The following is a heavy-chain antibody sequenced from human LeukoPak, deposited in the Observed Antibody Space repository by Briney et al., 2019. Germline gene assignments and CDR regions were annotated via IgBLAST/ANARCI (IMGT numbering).Heavy chain of an antibody. D-gene: IGHD3-3*01. CDR3: ASMWGRSGYRPRESYYYGMDV. Sequence: KSSETLSLTCTVSGGSISSYYWSWIRQPPGKGLEWIGYIYYSGSTNYNPSLKSRVTISVDTSKNQFSLKLSSVTAADTAVYYCASMWGRSGYRPRESYYYGMDVWGQGTTVTVSS. CDR1: GGSISSYY. V-gene: IGHV4-59*01. CDR2: IYYSGST. J-gene: IGHJ6*02.